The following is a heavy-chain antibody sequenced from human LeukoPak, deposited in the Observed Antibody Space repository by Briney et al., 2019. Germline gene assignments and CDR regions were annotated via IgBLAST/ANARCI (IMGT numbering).Heavy chain of an antibody. CDR2: FGTRSTSI. CDR3: AREVSEGFDF. Sequence: GGSLRLSCTASGFTFSGYSMNWIRQAPGKGQEWVSSFGTRSTSIYHAGSVKGRFAISRDNAKNSLYLQMNSLRAEDTALYYCAREVSEGFDFWGQGTLVTVSS. V-gene: IGHV3-21*01. D-gene: IGHD3-22*01. J-gene: IGHJ4*02. CDR1: GFTFSGYS.